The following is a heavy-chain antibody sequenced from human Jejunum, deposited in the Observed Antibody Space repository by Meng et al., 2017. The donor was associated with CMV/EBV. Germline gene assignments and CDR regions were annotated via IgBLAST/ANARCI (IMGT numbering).Heavy chain of an antibody. CDR3: ARDYYGSGTYSYLFDY. D-gene: IGHD3-10*01. J-gene: IGHJ4*02. V-gene: IGHV6-1*01. Sequence: SSNTVAWNWIRQSPSRGLEYLGRTYYRSKWYNDYAVSVKGRIVINPDTSKNQFSLQLNSVTPEDTAVYYCARDYYGSGTYSYLFDYWGQGTLVTLL. CDR2: TYYRSKWYN. CDR1: SSNTVA.